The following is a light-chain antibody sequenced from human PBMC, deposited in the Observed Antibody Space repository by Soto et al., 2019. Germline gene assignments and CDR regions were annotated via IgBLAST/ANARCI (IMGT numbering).Light chain of an antibody. CDR1: QSVSSTY. Sequence: EIVLTQSPGTLSLSPGERPTLSCRASQSVSSTYLAWYQQKPGQAPRPLIYGASSRATGIPDRFSGSGSGTDFTLTISRLEPEDFAVYYCQQYGSSPPITFGQGTRLEIK. V-gene: IGKV3-20*01. CDR2: GAS. CDR3: QQYGSSPPIT. J-gene: IGKJ5*01.